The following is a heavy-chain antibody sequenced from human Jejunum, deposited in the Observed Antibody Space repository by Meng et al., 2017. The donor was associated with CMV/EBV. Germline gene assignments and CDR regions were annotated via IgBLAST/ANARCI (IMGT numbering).Heavy chain of an antibody. CDR2: ISNSGST. Sequence: YYWTWIRQPPGKGLEWIGYISNSGSTNYNPSLKSRLTMSVDASQNQFSLNLSSVTAADTAFYYCARGRIYNSGWTPPYGLDVWGQGTTVTVSS. CDR3: ARGRIYNSGWTPPYGLDV. D-gene: IGHD1-20*01. CDR1: YY. J-gene: IGHJ6*02. V-gene: IGHV4-59*01.